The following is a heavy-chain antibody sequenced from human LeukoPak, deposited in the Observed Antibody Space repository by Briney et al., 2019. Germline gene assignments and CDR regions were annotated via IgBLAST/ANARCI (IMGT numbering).Heavy chain of an antibody. CDR2: IKEDGSAK. J-gene: IGHJ4*02. CDR1: GFTFSSYS. Sequence: GGSLRLPCAASGFTFSSYSMSWVRQAPGKGLEWVANIKEDGSAKYYVDSVKGRFTISRDNAKNSLYLHMNSLRAEDTAVYYCARTYFYDSGTSSGWGQFDYWGQGTLVTVSS. D-gene: IGHD3-10*01. V-gene: IGHV3-7*03. CDR3: ARTYFYDSGTSSGWGQFDY.